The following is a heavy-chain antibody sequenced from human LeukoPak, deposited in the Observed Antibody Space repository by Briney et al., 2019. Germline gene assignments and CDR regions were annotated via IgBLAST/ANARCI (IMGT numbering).Heavy chain of an antibody. CDR2: ISSSGGNT. CDR3: AKGRTEGGTLALDY. CDR1: GFTFSSYE. V-gene: IGHV3-23*01. D-gene: IGHD6-19*01. J-gene: IGHJ4*02. Sequence: PGVSLRLSCAASGFTFSSYEMNWVRQAPGKGLEWVSGISSSGGNTYYTDSVRGRLSISRDNSKNTLYLQVNSLRAEDTAVYYCAKGRTEGGTLALDYWGQGTLVTVSS.